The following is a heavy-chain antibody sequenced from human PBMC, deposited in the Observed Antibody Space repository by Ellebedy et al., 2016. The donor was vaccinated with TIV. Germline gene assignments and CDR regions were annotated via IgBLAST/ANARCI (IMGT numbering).Heavy chain of an antibody. J-gene: IGHJ4*02. V-gene: IGHV3-74*01. D-gene: IGHD3-10*01. CDR3: ARGRGKQLVFDY. Sequence: GGSLRLSXEVSGLTFSGYWMHWVRQAPGKGLVWVSRITNDGSETRYADSVKGRFTVSRDNAKNTLYLQMNSLRAEDTAVYYCARGRGKQLVFDYWGQGTLVAVSS. CDR1: GLTFSGYW. CDR2: ITNDGSET.